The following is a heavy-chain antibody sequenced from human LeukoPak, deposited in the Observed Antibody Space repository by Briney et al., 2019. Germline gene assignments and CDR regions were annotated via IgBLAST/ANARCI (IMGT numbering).Heavy chain of an antibody. Sequence: GASVKVSCKASEYTFSVYHIHWVRQAPGQGLEWMAWINPDSGDTNYAQKFQGRVTMTRDTSISTAYMELSRLRSDDTAVYYCARPHGYSGLYYYYGMDVWGQGTTVTVSS. V-gene: IGHV1-2*02. CDR2: INPDSGDT. J-gene: IGHJ6*02. CDR3: ARPHGYSGLYYYYGMDV. CDR1: EYTFSVYH. D-gene: IGHD1-26*01.